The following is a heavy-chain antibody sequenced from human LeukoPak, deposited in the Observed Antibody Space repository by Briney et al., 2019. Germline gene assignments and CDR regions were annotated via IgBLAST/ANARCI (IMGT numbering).Heavy chain of an antibody. CDR1: GGSISSYY. CDR2: IYTSGST. D-gene: IGHD3-22*01. CDR3: ARGSSGYYYDMAFDI. Sequence: PSETLSLTRTVSGGSISSYYWSWIRQPAGKGLEWSGRIYTSGSTNYNPSLKSRVTMSVDTSKNQFSLKLGSVTAADTAVYYCARGSSGYYYDMAFDIWGQGTMVTVSS. J-gene: IGHJ3*02. V-gene: IGHV4-4*07.